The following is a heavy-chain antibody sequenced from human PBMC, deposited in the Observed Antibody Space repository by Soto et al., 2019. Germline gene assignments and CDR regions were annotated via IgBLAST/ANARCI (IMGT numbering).Heavy chain of an antibody. CDR3: ARDRLRGYDSSGFYS. D-gene: IGHD3-22*01. V-gene: IGHV1-2*04. J-gene: IGHJ4*02. CDR2: INPNSGGT. Sequence: SVKVSCKASGYTFTGYYMHWVRQAPGQGLEWMGWINPNSGGTNYAQKFQGWVTMTTATSTNTAYLELRSLKSDDTAIYYCARDRLRGYDSSGFYSWGQGTMVTVSS. CDR1: GYTFTGYY.